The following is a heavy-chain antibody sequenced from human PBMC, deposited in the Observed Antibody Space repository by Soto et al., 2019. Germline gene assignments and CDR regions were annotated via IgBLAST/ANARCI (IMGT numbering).Heavy chain of an antibody. D-gene: IGHD1-26*01. CDR3: ARGFSVRSGSLYYYYCGVDV. J-gene: IGHJ6*02. CDR1: GGSFSGIY. Sequence: KPSETLSLTCAVYGGSFSGIYWRWVSQPPGKGPEWIGEANNRGSTNHNASLKNRDTLQGDTTKTQYTLKLSAVTAADTAVYYCARGFSVRSGSLYYYYCGVDVWGQGTTVTVSS. CDR2: ANNRGST. V-gene: IGHV4-34*01.